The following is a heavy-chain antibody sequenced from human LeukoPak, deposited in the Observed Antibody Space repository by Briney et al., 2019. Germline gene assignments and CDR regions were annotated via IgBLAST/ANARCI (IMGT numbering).Heavy chain of an antibody. D-gene: IGHD6-19*01. Sequence: GGSLRLSCAASGFTFNSYTMNWVRQAPGKGLEWVSSISTSSNYIYYADSVKGRFTISRDNSKNTLYLQINSLRAEDTAVYYCAKDHLPGIVVADRDYWGQGTLVTVSS. CDR1: GFTFNSYT. J-gene: IGHJ4*02. CDR2: ISTSSNYI. V-gene: IGHV3-21*04. CDR3: AKDHLPGIVVADRDY.